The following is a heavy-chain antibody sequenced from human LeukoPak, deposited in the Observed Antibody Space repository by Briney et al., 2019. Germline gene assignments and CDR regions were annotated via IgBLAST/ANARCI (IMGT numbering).Heavy chain of an antibody. Sequence: GKSLKISCKGSGYSSTTYWISWVRQMSGKGLEWMGTIDPSDSYTKYSPTFQGHVTISADKSISTAYLQWSSLKASDTAVYYCARSLFDYDILTGHDYWGQGTLVTVSS. CDR2: IDPSDSYT. J-gene: IGHJ4*02. CDR3: ARSLFDYDILTGHDY. CDR1: GYSSTTYW. D-gene: IGHD3-9*01. V-gene: IGHV5-10-1*01.